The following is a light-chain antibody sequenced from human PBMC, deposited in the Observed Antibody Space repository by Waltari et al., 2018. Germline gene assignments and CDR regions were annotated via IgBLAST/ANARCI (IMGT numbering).Light chain of an antibody. CDR2: DVG. J-gene: IGLJ3*02. CDR3: CSYAGSFTWL. Sequence: QSALTQPRSVSGSPGQSVAISCTGTSSDVGGYKSVSWYHHHPGKAPKLMIYDVGKRPSGVPDRFSGTKSGNTASLTISGLQAEDEAEYYCCSYAGSFTWLFGGGTKLTVL. V-gene: IGLV2-11*01. CDR1: SSDVGGYKS.